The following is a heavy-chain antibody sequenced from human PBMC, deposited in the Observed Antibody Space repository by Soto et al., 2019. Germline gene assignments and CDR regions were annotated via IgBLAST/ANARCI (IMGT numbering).Heavy chain of an antibody. CDR1: GFTITSNY. V-gene: IGHV3-66*04. Sequence: GGSLRLSCAASGFTITSNYMSWVRQAPGKGLEWVSTFYSGGSTYHADSVKGRFTISRDNSKNTLNLQMNNLRAEDTAVYYCAKPRSSLEWPPFDPWGHGTLVTVSS. CDR2: FYSGGST. J-gene: IGHJ5*02. D-gene: IGHD3-3*01. CDR3: AKPRSSLEWPPFDP.